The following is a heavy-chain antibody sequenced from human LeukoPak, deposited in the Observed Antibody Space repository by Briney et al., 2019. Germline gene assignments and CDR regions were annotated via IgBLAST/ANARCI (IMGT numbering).Heavy chain of an antibody. Sequence: PSETLSLTCTVSGGSISSGSYYWSWIRQPAGKGLEWIGRIYTSGSTNYNPSLKSRVTMSVDTSKNQFSLKPSSVTAADTAVYYCARGGIFWSGSPPFDYWGQGTLVTVSS. V-gene: IGHV4-61*02. CDR2: IYTSGST. CDR3: ARGGIFWSGSPPFDY. CDR1: GGSISSGSYY. D-gene: IGHD3-3*01. J-gene: IGHJ4*02.